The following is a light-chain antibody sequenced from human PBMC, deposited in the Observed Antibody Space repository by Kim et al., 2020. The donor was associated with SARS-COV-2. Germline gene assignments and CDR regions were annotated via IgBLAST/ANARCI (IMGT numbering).Light chain of an antibody. CDR2: VNSDGSH. CDR1: SGHSTYV. V-gene: IGLV4-69*01. CDR3: QTWGAGIQV. J-gene: IGLJ2*01. Sequence: QLVLTQPPSASASLGASVKLTCTLSSGHSTYVISWHQQQPEKGPRYLMKVNSDGSHSKGDGIPDRFSGSSSGAERYLTISSLQSEDEADYYCQTWGAGIQVFGGGTQLTVL.